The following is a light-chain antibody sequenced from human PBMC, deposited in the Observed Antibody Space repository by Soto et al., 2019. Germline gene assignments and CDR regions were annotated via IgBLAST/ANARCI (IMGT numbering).Light chain of an antibody. CDR1: QSVSNK. CDR3: QHYTTWPLA. Sequence: TLSPAALSLSPGERVTLSCRASQSVSNKLAWYQQKPGQAPRLLISDTSTRATGIPARFSGSGSGTEFTLTISSLQSEDFAVYYCQHYTTWPLAFGGGTKVAIK. J-gene: IGKJ4*01. V-gene: IGKV3D-15*01. CDR2: DTS.